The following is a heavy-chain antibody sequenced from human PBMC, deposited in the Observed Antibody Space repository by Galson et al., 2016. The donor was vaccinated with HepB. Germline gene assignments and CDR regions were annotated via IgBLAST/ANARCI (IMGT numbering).Heavy chain of an antibody. CDR2: IDDSGYT. CDR3: ARLGSNDLWVDY. CDR1: GASISGYS. J-gene: IGHJ4*02. Sequence: SETLSLTCTVSGASISGYSWSWVRQPPGKGLEPIGYIDDSGYTNYNPSLKSRVTISVDASKNQFSLKLSSVTAADTAVYYCARLGSNDLWVDYWGQGTLVTVSS. V-gene: IGHV4-59*13. D-gene: IGHD1-1*01.